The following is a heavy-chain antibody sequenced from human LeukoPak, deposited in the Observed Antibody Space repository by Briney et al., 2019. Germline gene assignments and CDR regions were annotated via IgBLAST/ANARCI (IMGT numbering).Heavy chain of an antibody. D-gene: IGHD3-10*01. CDR3: AKDRDPYPHYCYYYMDV. V-gene: IGHV3-23*01. CDR1: GFTFSSYA. CDR2: VSGSGGST. Sequence: GGSLRLSCAAAGFTFSSYAMNWVRQAPGKGLEWVSSVSGSGGSTFYADSVKGRFTISRDNSKNTFYLQMSSLRAEDTAVYYCAKDRDPYPHYCYYYMDVWGKGTTVTVSS. J-gene: IGHJ6*03.